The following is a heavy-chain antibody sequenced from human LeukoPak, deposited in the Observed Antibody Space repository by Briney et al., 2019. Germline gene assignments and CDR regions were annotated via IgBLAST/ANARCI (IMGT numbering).Heavy chain of an antibody. J-gene: IGHJ4*02. D-gene: IGHD3-10*01. CDR3: ARDLETSITMVRGVSTGY. Sequence: GGSLRLSCAASGFTFSSYSMNWVRQAPGKGLEWVSSISSSSSYIYYADSVKGRFTISRDNAKNSLYLQMNSLRAEDTAVYYCARDLETSITMVRGVSTGYWGQGTLVTVSS. CDR1: GFTFSSYS. V-gene: IGHV3-21*01. CDR2: ISSSSSYI.